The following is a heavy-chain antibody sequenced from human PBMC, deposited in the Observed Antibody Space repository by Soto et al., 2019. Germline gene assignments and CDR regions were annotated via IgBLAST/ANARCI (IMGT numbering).Heavy chain of an antibody. CDR3: ARGFSSYSEH. CDR1: GGTFSSYD. J-gene: IGHJ4*02. D-gene: IGHD3-22*01. Sequence: ASVKVSCKASGGTFSSYDINWVRQATGQGLEWMGWMNPNSGNTGYAQKFQGRVTLTRDTSISTVYMDLSGLTSADTAVYFCARGFSSYSEHWAQGTQVTVSS. CDR2: MNPNSGNT. V-gene: IGHV1-8*02.